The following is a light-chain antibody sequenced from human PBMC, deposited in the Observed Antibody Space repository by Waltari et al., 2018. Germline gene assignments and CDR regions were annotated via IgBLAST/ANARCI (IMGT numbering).Light chain of an antibody. CDR3: GSYAGGTSWV. CDR1: SGDIGTYNL. CDR2: DAP. V-gene: IGLV2-23*01. Sequence: QSALTQPASVSGSPGQSITISCTGSSGDIGTYNLVSWYQQHPGNAPRLLIPDAPKRPSWISSRFSGSKSGNTASLTISGLQAEDEADYFCGSYAGGTSWVFGGGTQVTVL. J-gene: IGLJ3*02.